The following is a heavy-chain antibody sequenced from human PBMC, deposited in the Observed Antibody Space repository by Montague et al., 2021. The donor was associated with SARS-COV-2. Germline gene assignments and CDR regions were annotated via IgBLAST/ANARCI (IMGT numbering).Heavy chain of an antibody. D-gene: IGHD3-22*01. J-gene: IGHJ6*03. Sequence: SETLSLTCAVYGGSFSSYYWSWIRQPPGKGLEWIGEINNSGSTNYNPSLKSRVTISVDTSKNQFSLKLHSVTAADTAVYYCARGRIEVSMIVVVLTGASYYMDVWGKGTTVTVSS. CDR1: GGSFSSYY. CDR2: INNSGST. CDR3: ARGRIEVSMIVVVLTGASYYMDV. V-gene: IGHV4-34*01.